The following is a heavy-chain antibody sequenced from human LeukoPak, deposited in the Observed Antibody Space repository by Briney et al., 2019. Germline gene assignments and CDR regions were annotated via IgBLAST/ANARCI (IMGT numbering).Heavy chain of an antibody. CDR1: GYSFSNYP. J-gene: IGHJ1*01. Sequence: GGSLRLSCAASGYSFSNYPMVWVRQAPGKGLEWVSAISSDGDRTYYLDSVRGRFIISRDNSKSTLYLQMNSLRADDSAVYYCARDRGYWGQGTLVTVSS. D-gene: IGHD5-12*01. CDR2: ISSDGDRT. CDR3: ARDRGY. V-gene: IGHV3-23*01.